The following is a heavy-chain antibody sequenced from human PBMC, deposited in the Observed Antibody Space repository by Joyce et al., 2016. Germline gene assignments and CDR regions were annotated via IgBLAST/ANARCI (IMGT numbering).Heavy chain of an antibody. D-gene: IGHD2-8*01. Sequence: EVQLVESGGDLVKPGGSLRLSCAASGFTFSSYSMSWVRQAPGKGLEWVSSLSSSRSYIKYTDSVKGRFTISRDNAKNSLYLQMNSLRVEDTAVYYCARSSYTNGIFDYWGQGTLVTVSS. V-gene: IGHV3-21*01. CDR2: LSSSRSYI. CDR3: ARSSYTNGIFDY. J-gene: IGHJ4*02. CDR1: GFTFSSYS.